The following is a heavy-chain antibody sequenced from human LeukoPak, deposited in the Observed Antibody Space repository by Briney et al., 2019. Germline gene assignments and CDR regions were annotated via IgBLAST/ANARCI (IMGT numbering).Heavy chain of an antibody. Sequence: SETLSLTCTVSGGSISSYHLSWIRQPPGKGLEWIGYIYYSGSTNYNPSLKSRVTILVDTSKNQFSLKVSSVTAADTAVYYCASLGYCSGGSCYSDFAYWGQGTLVTVSS. CDR2: IYYSGST. V-gene: IGHV4-59*12. J-gene: IGHJ4*02. CDR3: ASLGYCSGGSCYSDFAY. D-gene: IGHD2-15*01. CDR1: GGSISSYH.